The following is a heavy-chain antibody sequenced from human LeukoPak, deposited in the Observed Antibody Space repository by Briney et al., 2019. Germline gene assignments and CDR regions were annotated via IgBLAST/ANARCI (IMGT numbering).Heavy chain of an antibody. CDR3: ARSLYSYGSDSFDI. V-gene: IGHV4-59*01. Sequence: SETLSLTCAVYGGSFSGYYWSWIRQPPGKGLEWIGYIYYSGSTNYNPSLKSRVTISVDTSRNQFSLKLSSVTAADTAVYYCARSLYSYGSDSFDIWGQGTMVSVSS. J-gene: IGHJ3*02. D-gene: IGHD3-10*01. CDR1: GGSFSGYY. CDR2: IYYSGST.